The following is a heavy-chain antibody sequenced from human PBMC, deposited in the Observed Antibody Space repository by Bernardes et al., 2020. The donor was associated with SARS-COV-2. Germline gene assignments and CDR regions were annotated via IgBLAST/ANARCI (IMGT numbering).Heavy chain of an antibody. Sequence: GGSLRLSRAASGFTFSFSAMTWVRQAPGKGLEWVSRISGGDYTTKYADSVQGRFTISRDDSKNTLFLQMSSLTAEDTAIYYCARIISVGRSTAFDIWGQGTMVTVSS. CDR3: ARIISVGRSTAFDI. CDR2: ISGGDYTT. D-gene: IGHD1-26*01. V-gene: IGHV3-23*01. J-gene: IGHJ3*02. CDR1: GFTFSFSA.